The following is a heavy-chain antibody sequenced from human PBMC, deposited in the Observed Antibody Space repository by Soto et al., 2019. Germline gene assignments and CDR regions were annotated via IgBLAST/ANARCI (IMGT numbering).Heavy chain of an antibody. CDR2: IYSSGST. CDR1: GFPVSSND. Sequence: GGSHRLSCAASGFPVSSNDMIWVRQAPGKGLEWVSLIYSSGSTHYADSVKGRFTISRDNSKNTVHLQMNTLRAEDTAVYYCARRPLNSNGAYWGQGTLVTVSS. CDR3: ARRPLNSNGAY. J-gene: IGHJ4*02. D-gene: IGHD3-22*01. V-gene: IGHV3-53*01.